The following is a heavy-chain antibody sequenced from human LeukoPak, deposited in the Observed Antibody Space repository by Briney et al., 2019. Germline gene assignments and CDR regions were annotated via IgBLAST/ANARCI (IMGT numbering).Heavy chain of an antibody. D-gene: IGHD5/OR15-5a*01. CDR2: IKQDGSQK. CDR3: AKGSVYWYFDL. J-gene: IGHJ2*01. CDR1: GFTFSSYW. Sequence: GGSLRLSCAASGFTFSSYWMSWVRQAPGKGLEWVANIKQDGSQKYYVDSVKGRFSISRDNAKNSLYLQMNSLRAEDTAVYCCAKGSVYWYFDLWGRGTLVTVSS. V-gene: IGHV3-7*01.